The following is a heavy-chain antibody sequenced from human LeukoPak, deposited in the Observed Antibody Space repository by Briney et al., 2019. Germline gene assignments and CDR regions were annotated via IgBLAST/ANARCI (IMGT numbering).Heavy chain of an antibody. CDR3: ARVGSYCFEY. J-gene: IGHJ4*02. V-gene: IGHV4-59*01. Sequence: SETLSLTYTVSGGSISTYYWSWIRQPPGKGLEWIGYVDYSGATNYNPSLKSRLTMSVDTSKHQFSLKLSSVTAADTAVYYCARVGSYCFEYWGQGTLVTVSS. CDR1: GGSISTYY. CDR2: VDYSGAT. D-gene: IGHD3-10*01.